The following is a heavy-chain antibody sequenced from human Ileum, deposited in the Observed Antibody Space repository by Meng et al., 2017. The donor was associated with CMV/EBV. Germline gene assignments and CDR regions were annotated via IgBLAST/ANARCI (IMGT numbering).Heavy chain of an antibody. J-gene: IGHJ4*02. CDR3: ARVKERRDGYNYEGGFDY. V-gene: IGHV1-2*02. CDR1: GYTFTGYY. Sequence: ASVKVSCKASGYTFTGYYMHWVRQAPGQGLEWIGWINPNSGGTNYAQKFQGRVNMTRDTSISTTYMELSRLRSDDTAVYYCARVKERRDGYNYEGGFDYWGQGTLVTVSS. D-gene: IGHD5-24*01. CDR2: INPNSGGT.